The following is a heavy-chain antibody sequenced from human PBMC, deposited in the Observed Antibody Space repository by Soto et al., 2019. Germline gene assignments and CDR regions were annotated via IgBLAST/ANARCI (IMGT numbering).Heavy chain of an antibody. CDR3: ARERGTTGIWYFDL. D-gene: IGHD1-7*01. CDR2: IAISGDT. V-gene: IGHV3-13*01. Sequence: EVQLVESGGGLVQPGGSLRLSCAASGFTFSDYDIHWVRQAAGKGLEWVAGIAISGDTNYAGSVTGRFTISRENARNSVYPQMNSLRAGDTAVYYCARERGTTGIWYFDLWGRGTLVTVSS. J-gene: IGHJ2*01. CDR1: GFTFSDYD.